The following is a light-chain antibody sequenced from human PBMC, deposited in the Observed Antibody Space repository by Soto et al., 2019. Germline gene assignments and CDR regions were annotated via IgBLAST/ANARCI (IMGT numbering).Light chain of an antibody. CDR3: QQYNDWPRT. J-gene: IGKJ5*01. CDR1: QSFTSN. CDR2: GAS. V-gene: IGKV3-15*01. Sequence: EIVMTQFPATLSVSPGERATLSCRASQSFTSNLAWYQQKPGQAPRLLIYGASTRATGIPDRFSGSGSGTEFTPTISSLQSEDFAVYYCQQYNDWPRTFGQGTRLEIK.